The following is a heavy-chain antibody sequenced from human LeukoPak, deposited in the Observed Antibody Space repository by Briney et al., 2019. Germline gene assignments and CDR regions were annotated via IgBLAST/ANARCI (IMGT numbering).Heavy chain of an antibody. J-gene: IGHJ5*02. CDR2: IYPGDSDT. D-gene: IGHD2-21*02. CDR1: GYSFTSYW. V-gene: IGHV5-51*01. Sequence: GESLKISCKGSGYSFTSYWIGWVRQMPGKGLEWMGIIYPGDSDTRYSPSFQGQVTISADKSISTAYLQWSSLKASDTAMYYCARRVLTAIGREETVFDPWGQGTLVTVSS. CDR3: ARRVLTAIGREETVFDP.